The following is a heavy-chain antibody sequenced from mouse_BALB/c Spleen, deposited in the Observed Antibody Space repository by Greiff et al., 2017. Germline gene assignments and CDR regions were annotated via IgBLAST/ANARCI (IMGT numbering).Heavy chain of an antibody. J-gene: IGHJ2*01. CDR2: INPSSGYT. V-gene: IGHV1-4*02. CDR3: ARRKGITTVVDYFDY. Sequence: QVQLQQSAAELARPGASVKMSCKASGYTFTSYTMHWVKQRPGQGLEWIGYINPSSGYTEYNQKFKDKTTLTADKSSSTAYMQLSSLTSEDSAVYYCARRKGITTVVDYFDYWGQGTTLTVSS. CDR1: GYTFTSYT. D-gene: IGHD1-1*01.